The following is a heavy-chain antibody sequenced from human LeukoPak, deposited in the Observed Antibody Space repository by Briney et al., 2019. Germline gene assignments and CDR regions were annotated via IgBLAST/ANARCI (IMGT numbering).Heavy chain of an antibody. CDR3: ARDDAGRNAPMATILGY. J-gene: IGHJ4*02. Sequence: PGRSLRLSCAASGFTFSAYGMHWVREAPGKGLEWVAVIWYDGSNKYYADSVKGRFTISRDNSKNTLYLQMNSLRVEDTAVYYCARDDAGRNAPMATILGYWGQGTLVTVSS. V-gene: IGHV3-33*01. D-gene: IGHD3-10*01. CDR2: IWYDGSNK. CDR1: GFTFSAYG.